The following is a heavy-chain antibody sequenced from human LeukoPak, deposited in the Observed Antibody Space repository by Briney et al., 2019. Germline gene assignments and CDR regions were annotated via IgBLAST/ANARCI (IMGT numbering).Heavy chain of an antibody. CDR3: ARGRRLRQFDY. CDR2: IIPIFGTA. V-gene: IGHV1-69*05. J-gene: IGHJ4*02. CDR1: GGTFSSYA. Sequence: SVKVSCKASGGTFSSYAISSLRQAPGQGLEWMGGIIPIFGTANYAQKFQGRVTITTDESTSTAYMELSSLRSEDTAVYYCARGRRLRQFDYWGQGTLVTVSS. D-gene: IGHD5-12*01.